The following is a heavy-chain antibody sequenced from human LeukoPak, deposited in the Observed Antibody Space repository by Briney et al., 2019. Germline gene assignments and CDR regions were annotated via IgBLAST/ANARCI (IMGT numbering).Heavy chain of an antibody. CDR2: INHSGST. CDR1: GGSFSGYY. CDR3: ARAYSSGWYPILYYFDY. V-gene: IGHV4-34*01. J-gene: IGHJ4*02. Sequence: SETLSLTCAVYGGSFSGYYWSWIRQPPGKGLEWIGEINHSGSTNYNPSLKSRVTISVDTSKNQFSLKLSSVTAADTAVYYCARAYSSGWYPILYYFDYWGQGTLVTVSS. D-gene: IGHD6-13*01.